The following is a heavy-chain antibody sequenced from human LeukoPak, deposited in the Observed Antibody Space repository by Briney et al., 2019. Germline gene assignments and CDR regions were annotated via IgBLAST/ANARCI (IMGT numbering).Heavy chain of an antibody. J-gene: IGHJ4*02. V-gene: IGHV3-23*01. CDR2: ISGSGFNT. CDR3: AIDPNWGTHS. D-gene: IGHD7-27*01. CDR1: GFTFSSYA. Sequence: GGSLRLSCAASGFTFSSYAMSWVRQAPGKGLDWVSTISGSGFNTYYADSVRGRFTISRDNSKNALYLQMNSLRVGDTAVYYCAIDPNWGTHSWGQGVLVTVSS.